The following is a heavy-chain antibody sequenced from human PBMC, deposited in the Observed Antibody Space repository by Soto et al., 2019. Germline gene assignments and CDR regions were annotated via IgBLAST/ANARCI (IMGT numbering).Heavy chain of an antibody. CDR3: AKAGSGSGSLLDRFDP. D-gene: IGHD3-10*01. Sequence: GGSLRLSCAASGFTFSSYAMSWVRQAPGKGLEWVSAISGSGGSTYYADSVKGRFTISRDNSKNTLYLQMNSLRAEDTAVYYCAKAGSGSGSLLDRFDPWGQGTLVTVSS. CDR1: GFTFSSYA. CDR2: ISGSGGST. J-gene: IGHJ5*02. V-gene: IGHV3-23*01.